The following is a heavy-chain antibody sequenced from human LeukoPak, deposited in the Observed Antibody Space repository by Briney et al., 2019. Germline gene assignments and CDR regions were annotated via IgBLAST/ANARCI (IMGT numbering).Heavy chain of an antibody. CDR2: INPSGGST. D-gene: IGHD6-6*01. CDR3: ARASGESSSRAVWFDP. J-gene: IGHJ5*02. CDR1: GYTFTSYY. V-gene: IGHV1-46*01. Sequence: ASVKVSCKASGYTFTSYYMHWVRQAPGQGLEWMGIINPSGGSTSYAQKFQGRVTMTRDMSTSTVYMELSSLRSEDTAVYYCARASGESSSRAVWFDPWGQGTLVTVSS.